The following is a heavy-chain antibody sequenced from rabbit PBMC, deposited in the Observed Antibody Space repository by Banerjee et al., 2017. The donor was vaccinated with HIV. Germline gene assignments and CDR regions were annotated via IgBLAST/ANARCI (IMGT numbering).Heavy chain of an antibody. CDR1: GFDLSGYYD. CDR2: IYTDSNGTT. V-gene: IGHV1S45*01. J-gene: IGHJ4*01. D-gene: IGHD8-1*01. CDR3: AGRYTGSSYWLNL. Sequence: QEQLEESGGGLVKPEGSLTLTCKASGFDLSGYYDMCWVRQAPGKGLEWIARIYTDSNGTTQYASWAKGRFSISKASSTTVTLQMTSLTAADTATYFCAGRYTGSSYWLNLWGQGTLVTVS.